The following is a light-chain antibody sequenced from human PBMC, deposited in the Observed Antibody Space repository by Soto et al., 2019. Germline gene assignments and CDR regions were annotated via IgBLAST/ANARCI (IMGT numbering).Light chain of an antibody. V-gene: IGLV2-14*03. CDR1: YSDVGGFNY. J-gene: IGLJ2*01. CDR3: SSYTSISSLGVV. Sequence: QSALTQPASVSGSPGQSITISCTGTYSDVGGFNYVSWYQQHPGKAPKLVIFDVSNRPSGVSNRFSGSKSGNTASLTISGLQAEDGADYYCSSYTSISSLGVVFGGGTKVTVL. CDR2: DVS.